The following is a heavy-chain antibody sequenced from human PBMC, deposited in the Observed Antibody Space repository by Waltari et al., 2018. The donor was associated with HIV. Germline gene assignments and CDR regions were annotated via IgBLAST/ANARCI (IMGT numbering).Heavy chain of an antibody. J-gene: IGHJ4*02. Sequence: EVQLVQSGAEVKKPGESLKISCKGSGYSSATYWIGWVRQMPGKGREWVGVIYPGDSDTRYRPSFQGQVTISADKSIRTAYLQWSSLKASDTAMYYCTKGMYANQDYFDNWGQGTLVTVSS. CDR1: GYSSATYW. V-gene: IGHV5-51*03. CDR3: TKGMYANQDYFDN. CDR2: IYPGDSDT. D-gene: IGHD2-8*01.